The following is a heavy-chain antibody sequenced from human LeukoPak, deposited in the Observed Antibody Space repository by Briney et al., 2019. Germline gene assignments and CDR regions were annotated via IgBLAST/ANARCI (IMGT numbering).Heavy chain of an antibody. CDR2: VSPPGGGT. V-gene: IGHV3-23*01. Sequence: GGSLRLSCAASGFTFSNHGMNWVRQAPGKGLEWLSGVSPPGGGTYYADSVKGRFTISRDDSKNTLSLQMNSLRAEDTAVYYCASLYDAFGIWGQGTMVTVSS. CDR1: GFTFSNHG. CDR3: ASLYDAFGI. J-gene: IGHJ3*02.